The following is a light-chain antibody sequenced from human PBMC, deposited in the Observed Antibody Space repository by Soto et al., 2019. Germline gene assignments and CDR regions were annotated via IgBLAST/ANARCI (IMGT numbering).Light chain of an antibody. V-gene: IGLV1-44*01. J-gene: IGLJ2*01. CDR2: SNN. CDR1: SSNIASHT. Sequence: QSVLTQPPSASGTPGQRVTISCSCSSSNIASHTPKLYQQIPGTAPKLLIYSNNQRPSGVPDGFAVSKSGTSASLAISGLRSEDEADYYCAGWDDSLSGVVFGGGTKLAV. CDR3: AGWDDSLSGVV.